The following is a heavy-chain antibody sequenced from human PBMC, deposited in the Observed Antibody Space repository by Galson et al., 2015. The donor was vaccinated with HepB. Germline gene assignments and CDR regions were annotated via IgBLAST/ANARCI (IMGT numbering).Heavy chain of an antibody. CDR3: ARRHATTTDYSMDV. V-gene: IGHV5-51*03. D-gene: IGHD1-1*01. Sequence: QSGAEVKKPGESLKISCKSSGYNFTTYWIGWVRQMPGKGLEWVGIIFPADSDTRYSPSFQGQVTISADKYISTAYLQWISLRASDSAMYYCARRHATTTDYSMDVWGQGTTVTVSS. CDR2: IFPADSDT. CDR1: GYNFTTYW. J-gene: IGHJ6*02.